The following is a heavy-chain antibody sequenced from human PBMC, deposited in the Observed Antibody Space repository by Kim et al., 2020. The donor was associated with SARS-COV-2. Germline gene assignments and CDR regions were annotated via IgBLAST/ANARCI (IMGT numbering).Heavy chain of an antibody. V-gene: IGHV3-7*01. CDR3: ARLPYSFAFEY. CDR2: IKQAGSEK. D-gene: IGHD5-12*01. CDR1: GFSFSTYW. Sequence: GGSLRLSCEASGFSFSTYWMSWVRQAPGKGLEWVASIKQAGSEKYYVDSVKGRFTISRDDAKNSLFLQMGSLRAEETAVYYCARLPYSFAFEYWGQGTPVTVSS. J-gene: IGHJ4*02.